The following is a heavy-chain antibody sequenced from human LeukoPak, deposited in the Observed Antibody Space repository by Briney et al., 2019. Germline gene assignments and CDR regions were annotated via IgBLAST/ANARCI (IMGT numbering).Heavy chain of an antibody. CDR1: GGSISSYY. V-gene: IGHV4-59*01. J-gene: IGHJ4*02. CDR3: ARHRAYSSSSPFDY. Sequence: PSETLPLTCTVSGGSISSYYWNWIRQPPGKGLEWIGYIYYSGSTNYNPSLKSRVTISVDTSKNQFSLKLSSVTAADTAVYYCARHRAYSSSSPFDYWGQGTLVTVSS. D-gene: IGHD6-6*01. CDR2: IYYSGST.